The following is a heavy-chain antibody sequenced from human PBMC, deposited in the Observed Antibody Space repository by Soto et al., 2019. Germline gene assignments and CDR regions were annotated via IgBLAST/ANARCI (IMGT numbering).Heavy chain of an antibody. D-gene: IGHD6-13*01. CDR1: GFSFSSYG. CDR3: ARDANLGFSSSWFMDY. J-gene: IGHJ4*02. CDR2: VYNDGSNK. Sequence: PGGSLRLSCAGSGFSFSSYGMHWVRQAPGKGLEWVAIVYNDGSNKYYGDSVKGRFTISRDNSRNSVFLQMNSLRADDTAVYYCARDANLGFSSSWFMDYWGQGTLVTVSS. V-gene: IGHV3-33*01.